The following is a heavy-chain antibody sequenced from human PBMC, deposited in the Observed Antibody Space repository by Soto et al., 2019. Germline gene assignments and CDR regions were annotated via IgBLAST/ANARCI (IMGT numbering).Heavy chain of an antibody. CDR3: AREASVLIPAAQPSRFDS. J-gene: IGHJ4*02. CDR1: GYIFMKYG. CDR2: ISPYSGYT. Sequence: ASVKVSCKGFGYIFMKYGINWVRQAPGQGLEWVGWISPYSGYTHSAQKFHGLLTLTTATAASTSYMELRILRSADTARYYCAREASVLIPAAQPSRFDSWGQGTLVTVSS. V-gene: IGHV1-18*01. D-gene: IGHD2-2*01.